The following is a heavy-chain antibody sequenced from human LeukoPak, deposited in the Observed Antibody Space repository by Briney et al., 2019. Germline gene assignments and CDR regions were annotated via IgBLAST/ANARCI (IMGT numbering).Heavy chain of an antibody. CDR2: INPNSGGT. CDR1: GYTFTGYY. V-gene: IGHV1-2*02. CDR3: ARDRRYSYGVYNWFDP. D-gene: IGHD5-18*01. Sequence: GAPVKVSCKASGYTFTGYYMHWVRQAPGQGLEWMGWINPNSGGTNYAQKFQGRVTMTRDTSISTAYMELSRLRSDDTAVYYCARDRRYSYGVYNWFDPWGQGTLVTVSS. J-gene: IGHJ5*02.